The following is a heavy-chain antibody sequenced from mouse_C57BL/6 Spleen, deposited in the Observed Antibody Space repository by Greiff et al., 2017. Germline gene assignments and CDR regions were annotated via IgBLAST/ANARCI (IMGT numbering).Heavy chain of an antibody. J-gene: IGHJ4*01. V-gene: IGHV1-76*01. Sequence: QVQLQQSGAELVRPGASVKLSCKASGYTFTDYYINWVKQRPGQGLEWIARIYPGSGNTYYNEKFKGKATLTAEKSSSTAYMQLSSLTSEDSAVYFCAREKAPIYYSYDEPHYYAMDYWGQGTSVTVSS. CDR2: IYPGSGNT. CDR1: GYTFTDYY. CDR3: AREKAPIYYSYDEPHYYAMDY. D-gene: IGHD2-12*01.